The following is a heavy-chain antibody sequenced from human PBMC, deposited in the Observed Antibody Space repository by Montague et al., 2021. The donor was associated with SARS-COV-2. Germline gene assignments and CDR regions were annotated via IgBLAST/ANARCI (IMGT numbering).Heavy chain of an antibody. CDR2: IHYIGNT. Sequence: SETLSLTCNVSGASISRSDYYWAWIRQPPGKGPELIGSIHYIGNTYYNPSLVSRVTISVDTSENQFSLKLRSVIAADTAVHYCARLLPDGTVVATDIPFDSWGQGTLVTVSS. V-gene: IGHV4-39*01. J-gene: IGHJ4*02. D-gene: IGHD2-21*02. CDR1: GASISRSDYY. CDR3: ARLLPDGTVVATDIPFDS.